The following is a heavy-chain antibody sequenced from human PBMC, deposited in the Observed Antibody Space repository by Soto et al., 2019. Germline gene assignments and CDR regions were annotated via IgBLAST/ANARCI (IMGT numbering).Heavy chain of an antibody. V-gene: IGHV4-59*01. Sequence: QVQLQESGPGLVKPSETLSLTCTVSGDSINNKYWSWVRQSPGRGLEWIGYIYDSGNTNYNPSVKSRVIMSRDTSKTQFSLKLNSVTSADTAVYYCARYRRGTGWYYLDYWGQGTLVTVSS. D-gene: IGHD3-9*01. CDR2: IYDSGNT. J-gene: IGHJ4*02. CDR3: ARYRRGTGWYYLDY. CDR1: GDSINNKY.